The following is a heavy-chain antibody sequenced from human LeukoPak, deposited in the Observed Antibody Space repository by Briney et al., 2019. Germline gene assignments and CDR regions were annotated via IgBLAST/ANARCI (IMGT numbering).Heavy chain of an antibody. J-gene: IGHJ4*02. CDR1: GFTFSSYA. CDR2: ISGSGGST. D-gene: IGHD2-15*01. Sequence: HPGGSLRLSCGASGFTFSSYAMCWVRQAPGEGLEWVSGISGSGGSTYYADSVKGRFTISRDNSKNTLYLQMNSLRAEDTAIYYCAKGGSSGGSWTFDYWGQGTLVTVSS. CDR3: AKGGSSGGSWTFDY. V-gene: IGHV3-23*01.